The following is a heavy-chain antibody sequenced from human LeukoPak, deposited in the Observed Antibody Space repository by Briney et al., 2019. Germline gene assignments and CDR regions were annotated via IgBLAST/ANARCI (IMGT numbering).Heavy chain of an antibody. D-gene: IGHD4-17*01. V-gene: IGHV3-15*01. J-gene: IGHJ4*02. Sequence: GGSLRLSCAAPGFTFSNAWMSWVRQAPGKGLEWVGRIKSKTDGGTTDYAAPVKGRFTISRDDSKNTLYLQMNSLKTEDTAVYYCTTDDYGDFGFDYWGQGTLVTVSS. CDR3: TTDDYGDFGFDY. CDR1: GFTFSNAW. CDR2: IKSKTDGGTT.